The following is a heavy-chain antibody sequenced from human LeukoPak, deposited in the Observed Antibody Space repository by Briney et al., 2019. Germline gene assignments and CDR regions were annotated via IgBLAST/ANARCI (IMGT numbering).Heavy chain of an antibody. CDR3: ATNGYYCMDV. V-gene: IGHV4-4*02. Sequence: KTSETLSLTCAVSGGSISSSTNWWSWVRQPPGKGLEWIGEINHSGGTNYNPSLKSRITISVDKSQNQYSLKVNSLTAADTAVYYCATNGYYCMDVWGKGTTVTISS. CDR1: GGSISSSTNW. D-gene: IGHD2-8*01. J-gene: IGHJ6*03. CDR2: INHSGGT.